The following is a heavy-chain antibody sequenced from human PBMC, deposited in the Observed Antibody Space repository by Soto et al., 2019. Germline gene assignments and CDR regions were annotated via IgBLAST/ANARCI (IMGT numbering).Heavy chain of an antibody. J-gene: IGHJ1*01. V-gene: IGHV3-73*01. Sequence: GGSLRLSCAASGFTFSGSAMHWVRQASGKGLEWVGRIRSKANSYATAYAASVKGSFTSSRDDSKNTADLQMNRLKTEDTAVYYCPRAPGDFWSVLPGRGQGPLVT. CDR3: PRAPGDFWSVLPG. CDR2: IRSKANSYAT. D-gene: IGHD3-3*01. CDR1: GFTFSGSA.